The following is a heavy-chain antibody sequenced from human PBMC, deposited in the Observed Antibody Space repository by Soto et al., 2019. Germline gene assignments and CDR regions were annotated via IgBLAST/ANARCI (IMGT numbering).Heavy chain of an antibody. D-gene: IGHD3-10*01. Sequence: EVQLLESGGGLVQPGGSLRLSCAASGFTFSSYAMSWVRQAPGKGLEWVSAISGSGGSTYYADSVKGPFTISRDNSKNTLYLQMNSLRAEDTAVDYCAKDWSAGNLFYDYYMDVWGKGTTVTV. CDR1: GFTFSSYA. V-gene: IGHV3-23*01. CDR2: ISGSGGST. J-gene: IGHJ6*03. CDR3: AKDWSAGNLFYDYYMDV.